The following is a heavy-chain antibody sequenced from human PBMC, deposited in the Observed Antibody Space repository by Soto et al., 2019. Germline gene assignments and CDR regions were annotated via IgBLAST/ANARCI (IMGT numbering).Heavy chain of an antibody. D-gene: IGHD4-17*01. CDR1: GGSISSSNFY. CDR3: ARHVRGAVTMNWFDP. V-gene: IGHV4-39*01. CDR2: VEYGGST. Sequence: PSETLSLTCTVSGGSISSSNFYWVWIRQPPGKGLEWIGSVEYGGSTYDNPSLKSRVTLSADTSKNQFSLNLTSVTAADTAIYYCARHVRGAVTMNWFDPWGHGTLVTVSS. J-gene: IGHJ5*02.